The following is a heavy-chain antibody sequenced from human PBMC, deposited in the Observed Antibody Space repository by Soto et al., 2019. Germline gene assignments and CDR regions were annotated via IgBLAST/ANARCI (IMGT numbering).Heavy chain of an antibody. CDR3: ATPGNETAAAGKGPRSDYFDY. CDR2: IYYSGST. V-gene: IGHV4-39*01. Sequence: QLQLQESGPGLVKPSETLSLTCTVSGGSISSSSYYWGWIRQPPGKGLEWIGSIYYSGSTYYNPSLKSRVTISVDTSKNQFSLKLSSVTAAETAVYYCATPGNETAAAGKGPRSDYFDYWGQGTLVTVSS. CDR1: GGSISSSSYY. J-gene: IGHJ4*02. D-gene: IGHD6-13*01.